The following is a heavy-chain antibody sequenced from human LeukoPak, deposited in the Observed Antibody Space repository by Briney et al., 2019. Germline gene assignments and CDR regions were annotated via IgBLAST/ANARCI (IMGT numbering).Heavy chain of an antibody. Sequence: GGSLRLSCAASGFTFSSYAMSWVRQAPGKGLEWVANIKQDGSEKYYVDSVKGRFTISRDNAKNSLYLQMNSLRAEDTAVYYCARDGRNTDYVRYFDWPWGPDYWGQGTLVTVSS. CDR1: GFTFSSYA. V-gene: IGHV3-7*01. D-gene: IGHD3-9*01. CDR3: ARDGRNTDYVRYFDWPWGPDY. CDR2: IKQDGSEK. J-gene: IGHJ4*02.